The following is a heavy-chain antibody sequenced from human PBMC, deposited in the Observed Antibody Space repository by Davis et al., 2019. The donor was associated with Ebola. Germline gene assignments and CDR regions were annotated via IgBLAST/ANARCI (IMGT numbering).Heavy chain of an antibody. J-gene: IGHJ6*02. CDR3: AREKGYYGMDV. CDR1: GFTFSSYA. Sequence: GESLKISCAASGFTFSSYAMHWVRQAPGKGLEWVAVISYDGSNKYYADSVKGRFTISRHNSKNTLYLQMNSLRAEDTAVYYCAREKGYYGMDVWGQGTTVTVSS. V-gene: IGHV3-30*14. CDR2: ISYDGSNK.